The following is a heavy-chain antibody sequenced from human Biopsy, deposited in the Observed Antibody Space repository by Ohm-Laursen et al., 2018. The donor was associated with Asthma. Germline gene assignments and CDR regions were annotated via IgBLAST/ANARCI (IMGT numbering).Heavy chain of an antibody. CDR2: ISRSSTYI. CDR3: ARTFHFWSPYHAEHYQL. Sequence: LSLTCAASGFTLSSYAMNWVRQAPGKGLEWVSSISRSSTYIYYADSIKGRFTISRDNAKTSLYLQMNSLRAEDTAVYYCARTFHFWSPYHAEHYQLWGQGTLVTVPS. CDR1: GFTLSSYA. V-gene: IGHV3-21*01. D-gene: IGHD3-3*02. J-gene: IGHJ1*01.